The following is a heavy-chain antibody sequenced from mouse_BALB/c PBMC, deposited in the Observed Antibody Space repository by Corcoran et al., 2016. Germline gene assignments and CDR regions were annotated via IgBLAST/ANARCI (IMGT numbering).Heavy chain of an antibody. J-gene: IGHJ3*01. Sequence: EVQLQQSGPELGKPGASLKISCKASGYSFTGYNMYWVKQSQRKSLEWIGYIDPYNGNTSYNQKSKGKATLTVDKSSSTAYMHLNSLTSEDSAIYYCAVGGNYGAWFAYWGQGTLVTVSA. D-gene: IGHD2-1*01. V-gene: IGHV1S135*01. CDR3: AVGGNYGAWFAY. CDR2: IDPYNGNT. CDR1: GYSFTGYN.